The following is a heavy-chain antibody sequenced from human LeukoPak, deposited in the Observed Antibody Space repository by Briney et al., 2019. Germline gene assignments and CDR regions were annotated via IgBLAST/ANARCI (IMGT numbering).Heavy chain of an antibody. CDR3: ARGIAVVDY. V-gene: IGHV3-48*04. D-gene: IGHD6-19*01. CDR1: GFTFSSYS. J-gene: IGHJ4*02. Sequence: PGGSLRLSCAASGFTFSSYSMNWVRQAPGKGLEWVSYISSSSSTIYYADSEKGRFTISRDNAKNSLYLQMNSLRAEDTAVYYCARGIAVVDYWGQGTLVTVSS. CDR2: ISSSSSTI.